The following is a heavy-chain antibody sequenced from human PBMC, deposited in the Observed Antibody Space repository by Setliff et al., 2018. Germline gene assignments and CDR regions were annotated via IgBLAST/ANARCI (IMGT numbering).Heavy chain of an antibody. Sequence: SETLSLTCAVSGYSISNGFYWGWIRQSPVKGLEWIGSLCDGGSAYYSPSLKSRASISLDASKNQFALELTSATAADTAVYYCARDPHYDPTYSLPGHAFDFWGQGIMVTVSS. CDR2: LCDGGSA. V-gene: IGHV4-38-2*02. CDR1: GYSISNGFY. CDR3: ARDPHYDPTYSLPGHAFDF. D-gene: IGHD3-22*01. J-gene: IGHJ3*01.